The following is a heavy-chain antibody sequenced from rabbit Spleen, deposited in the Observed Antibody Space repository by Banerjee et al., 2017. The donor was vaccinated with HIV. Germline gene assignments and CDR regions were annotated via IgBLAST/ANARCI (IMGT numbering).Heavy chain of an antibody. CDR1: GFSFSSSYY. D-gene: IGHD3-1*01. CDR3: ARDLASVVGWNFSL. Sequence: QSLEESGGDLVKPGASLTLTCTASGFSFSSSYYMCWVRQAPGKGLECIACIYAGSSGSSYYASWAKGRFTISKPSSTTVTLQMTSLTAADTATYFCARDLASVVGWNFSLWGQGTLVTVS. V-gene: IGHV1S40*01. CDR2: IYAGSSGSS. J-gene: IGHJ4*01.